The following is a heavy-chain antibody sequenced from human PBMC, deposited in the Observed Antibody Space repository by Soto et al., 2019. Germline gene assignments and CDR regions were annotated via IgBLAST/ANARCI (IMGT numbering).Heavy chain of an antibody. V-gene: IGHV3-15*01. D-gene: IGHD5-18*01. CDR3: AITAMINRDSSTSFDY. Sequence: PGESLRLSCAASGLTFSNVWMTWDRQAPGKGLEWDGRIKSKSDGETADVAAPVKARFTISRDDSKNTVFLEMNSLKSEDTALYYCAITAMINRDSSTSFDYWGRGTQVTVSS. CDR1: GLTFSNVW. J-gene: IGHJ4*02. CDR2: IKSKSDGETA.